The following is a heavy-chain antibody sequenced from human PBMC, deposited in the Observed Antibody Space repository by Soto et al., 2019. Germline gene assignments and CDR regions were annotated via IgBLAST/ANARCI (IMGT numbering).Heavy chain of an antibody. J-gene: IGHJ5*02. CDR2: IYTSGNT. Sequence: QVQLQESGPGLVKPSETLSLTCTVSGGSISNYYWSWIRQPAGKGLEWIERIYTSGNTNYNPSLKGRVTMSVDMSKNQFSLKLSSVADADTAVYYCARDYNGDNGRAFDPWGQGTLVTVSS. CDR3: ARDYNGDNGRAFDP. D-gene: IGHD4-17*01. V-gene: IGHV4-4*07. CDR1: GGSISNYY.